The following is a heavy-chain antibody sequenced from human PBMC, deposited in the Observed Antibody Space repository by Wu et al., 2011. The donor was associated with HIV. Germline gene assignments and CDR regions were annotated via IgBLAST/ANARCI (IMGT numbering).Heavy chain of an antibody. CDR1: YD. Sequence: YDINWVRQATGQGLEWMGWMXPNSGNTGYAQKFQDRVTMTRNTSISTAYMELSSLRSEDTAVYYCARGERIFGAWGQGTMVTVSS. J-gene: IGHJ3*01. CDR2: MXPNSGNT. D-gene: IGHD3-3*01. V-gene: IGHV1-8*01. CDR3: ARGERIFGA.